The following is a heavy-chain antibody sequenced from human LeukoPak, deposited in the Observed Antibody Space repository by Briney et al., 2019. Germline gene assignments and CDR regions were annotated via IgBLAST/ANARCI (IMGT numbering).Heavy chain of an antibody. J-gene: IGHJ4*02. Sequence: GGSLRLSCAASGFTFSSYSMNWVRQAPGKGLEWVSFMSSSSSSIYYADSVKGRFTISRDNAKNSLYLQMNSLRAEDTAVYYCARAGLVGALDYWGQGTLVTVSS. V-gene: IGHV3-21*01. CDR3: ARAGLVGALDY. CDR2: MSSSSSSI. D-gene: IGHD1-26*01. CDR1: GFTFSSYS.